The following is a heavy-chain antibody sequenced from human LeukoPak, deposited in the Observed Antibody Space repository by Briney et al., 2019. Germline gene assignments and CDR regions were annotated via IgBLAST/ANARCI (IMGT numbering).Heavy chain of an antibody. V-gene: IGHV1-8*01. J-gene: IGHJ6*02. CDR1: GYSFTSYD. Sequence: ASVKVSCKASGYSFTSYDINWARQATGQGLEWMGWMTPSSGDTGYAQKFQGRVTMTRNTSISTAYMELSSLGSEDPAMYYCARVGRGGSGSYYPPSYYYYGMDVWGQGTTVTVSS. D-gene: IGHD1-26*01. CDR2: MTPSSGDT. CDR3: ARVGRGGSGSYYPPSYYYYGMDV.